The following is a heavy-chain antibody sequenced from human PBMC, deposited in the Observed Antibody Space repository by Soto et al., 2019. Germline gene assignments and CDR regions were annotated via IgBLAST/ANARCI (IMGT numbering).Heavy chain of an antibody. CDR3: ARMASFYCSGGSCYPTYGMDV. V-gene: IGHV3-30-3*01. Sequence: QVQLVESGGGVVQPGRSLRLSCAASGFTFSSYAMHWVRQAPGKGLEWVAVISYDGSNNYYADSVKGRFTISRDNSKNTMYMQMNSQRAEDTAVYYCARMASFYCSGGSCYPTYGMDVWGQGTTVTVSS. D-gene: IGHD2-15*01. CDR2: ISYDGSNN. J-gene: IGHJ6*02. CDR1: GFTFSSYA.